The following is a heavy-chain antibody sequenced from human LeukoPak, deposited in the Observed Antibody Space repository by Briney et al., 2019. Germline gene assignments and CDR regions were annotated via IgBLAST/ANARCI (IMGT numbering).Heavy chain of an antibody. CDR3: ARGPSGWYYYYGMDV. V-gene: IGHV3-30-3*01. Sequence: GGSLRLSCAASGFTFSSYAMHWVRQAPGKGLEWVAVISYDGSNKYYADSVKGRFTISRDNSKNTLYLRMNSLRAEDTAVYYCARGPSGWYYYYGMDVWGQGTTVTVSS. D-gene: IGHD6-19*01. J-gene: IGHJ6*02. CDR2: ISYDGSNK. CDR1: GFTFSSYA.